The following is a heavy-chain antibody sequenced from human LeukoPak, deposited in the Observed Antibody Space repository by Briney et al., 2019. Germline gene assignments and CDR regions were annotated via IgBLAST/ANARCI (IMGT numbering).Heavy chain of an antibody. CDR3: VRERDYSNGMDV. D-gene: IGHD4-17*01. CDR2: IGTAGDT. V-gene: IGHV3-13*01. J-gene: IGHJ6*02. CDR1: GFTFSSYD. Sequence: GGSLRLSCAASGFTFSSYDMHWVRQATGKGLEWVSAIGTAGDTYYPGSVKGRFTISRENAKNSLYLQMNSLRAGDTAVYYCVRERDYSNGMDVWGQGTTVTVSS.